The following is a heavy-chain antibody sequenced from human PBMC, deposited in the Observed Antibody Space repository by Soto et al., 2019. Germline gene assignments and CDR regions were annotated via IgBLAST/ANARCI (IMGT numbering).Heavy chain of an antibody. D-gene: IGHD3-3*01. V-gene: IGHV4-4*07. CDR1: GGSISSYY. CDR2: VYSSGT. J-gene: IGHJ6*02. Sequence: QVQLQESGPGLVKPSETLSLTCTVSGGSISSYYWSWIRQPAGKGLEWIGRVYSSGTNYNPSLKSRVTMSLDTSKNQFSLKLSSVTAADSAVYYCASGNYDFWSGYYREPIPGYYYGMDVWGQGTTVTVSS. CDR3: ASGNYDFWSGYYREPIPGYYYGMDV.